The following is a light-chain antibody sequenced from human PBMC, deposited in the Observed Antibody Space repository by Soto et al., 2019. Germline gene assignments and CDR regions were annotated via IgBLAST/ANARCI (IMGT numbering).Light chain of an antibody. V-gene: IGLV3-21*02. J-gene: IGLJ2*01. CDR2: DDS. CDR1: NLGRSS. CDR3: LVWDHNSDFVV. Sequence: SYEPTQPPSVSVAPGLTARITCGGHNLGRSSVQWFQQKPGQAPVLVVYDDSDRPSGIPERFSGSNSGDTATLTVNRVEAEDEADYFCLVWDHNSDFVVFGEGTKLTVL.